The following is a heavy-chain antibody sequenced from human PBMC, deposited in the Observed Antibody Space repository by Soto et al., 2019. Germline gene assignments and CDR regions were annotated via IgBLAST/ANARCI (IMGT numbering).Heavy chain of an antibody. D-gene: IGHD1-1*01. V-gene: IGHV3-74*01. CDR1: GFIFTNHW. CDR3: ARDQLYNNPDH. CDR2: INPDGRTT. Sequence: GGSLRLSCAVSGFIFTNHWMHWVRQVPGEGPVWVSRINPDGRTTNYADSVKGRFTISRDNTKNTLYLQMNSLRAEDTAVYYCARDQLYNNPDHWGQGALVTVSS. J-gene: IGHJ4*02.